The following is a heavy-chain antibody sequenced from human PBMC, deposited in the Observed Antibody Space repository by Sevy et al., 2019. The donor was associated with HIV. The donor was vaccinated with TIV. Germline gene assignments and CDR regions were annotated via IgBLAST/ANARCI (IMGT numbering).Heavy chain of an antibody. Sequence: SETLSLTCTFSGGSISSYSWSWIRQPPGKGLEWIGDIYNSGNTNYKTSLKSRVTMSVDTSKNQFSLNLRSVTAADTAVYYCARFDYGDYVGYFDYWGQGTLVTVSS. CDR2: IYNSGNT. CDR1: GGSISSYS. V-gene: IGHV4-59*13. CDR3: ARFDYGDYVGYFDY. D-gene: IGHD4-17*01. J-gene: IGHJ4*02.